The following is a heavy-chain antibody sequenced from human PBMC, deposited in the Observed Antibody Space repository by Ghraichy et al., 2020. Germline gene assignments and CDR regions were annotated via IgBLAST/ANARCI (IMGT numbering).Heavy chain of an antibody. V-gene: IGHV3-30-3*01. CDR2: ISYDGSNK. D-gene: IGHD3-22*01. CDR3: ASERDSSGYYLTSLGMDV. J-gene: IGHJ6*02. Sequence: LSLTCAASGFTFSSYAMHWVRQAPGKGLEWVAVISYDGSNKYYADSVKGRFTISRDNSKNTLYLQMNSLRAEDTAVYYCASERDSSGYYLTSLGMDVWGQGTTVTVSS. CDR1: GFTFSSYA.